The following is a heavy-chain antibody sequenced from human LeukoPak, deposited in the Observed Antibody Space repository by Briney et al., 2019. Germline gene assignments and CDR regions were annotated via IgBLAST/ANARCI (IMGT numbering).Heavy chain of an antibody. CDR2: IYTSGST. CDR1: GGSISSGSYY. D-gene: IGHD3-10*01. J-gene: IGHJ5*02. CDR3: ASHGFAHGSGSYGWFDP. Sequence: SETLSLTCTVSGGSISSGSYYWSWIRQPAGKGLEWIGRIYTSGSTNYNPSLKSRVTISVDTSKNQFSLKLSSVTAADTAVYYCASHGFAHGSGSYGWFDPWGQGTLVTVSS. V-gene: IGHV4-61*02.